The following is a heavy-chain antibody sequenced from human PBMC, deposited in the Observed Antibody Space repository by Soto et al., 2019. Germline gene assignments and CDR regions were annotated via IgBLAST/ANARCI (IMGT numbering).Heavy chain of an antibody. J-gene: IGHJ6*03. CDR2: IGGSGAYT. D-gene: IGHD2-2*01. CDR3: AKGSSSTQFLNYYFYHMDV. CDR1: GLSFPNYA. Sequence: LLESGGGLGQPGGSLRLSCVASGLSFPNYAMNWVRQAPGKGLEWVSGIGGSGAYTYYADSVKGRFTISTDNSKNTVYLQMNSLRGEDTAVYYCAKGSSSTQFLNYYFYHMDVWGKGTTVSVSS. V-gene: IGHV3-23*01.